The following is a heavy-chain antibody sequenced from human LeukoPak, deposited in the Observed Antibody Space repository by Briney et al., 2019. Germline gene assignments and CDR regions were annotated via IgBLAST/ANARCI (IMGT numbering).Heavy chain of an antibody. CDR2: IYYSGST. J-gene: IGHJ6*03. CDR3: ARSVAEYYYYYYYMDV. D-gene: IGHD6-19*01. CDR1: GGSFSGHY. Sequence: SETLSLTCAIYGGSFSGHYWSWIRQPPGKGLEWIGSIYYSGSTYYNPSLKSRVTISVDTSKNQFSLKLSSVTAADTAVYYCARSVAEYYYYYYYMDVWGKGTTVTVSS. V-gene: IGHV4-34*01.